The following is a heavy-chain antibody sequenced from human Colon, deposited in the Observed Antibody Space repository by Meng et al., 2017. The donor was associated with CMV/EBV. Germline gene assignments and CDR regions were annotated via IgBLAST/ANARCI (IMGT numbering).Heavy chain of an antibody. J-gene: IGHJ4*02. CDR1: GGSFSGYY. D-gene: IGHD6-13*01. Sequence: QVQLKQWGAGLVKPSATLSLSCAVYGGSFSGYYWSWIRQPPGKGLEWIGEINHSGSTNYNPSLKSRVTISVDTSKNQFSLKLSSVTAADTAVYYCASILFAAAAGGWGGYWGQGTLVTGSS. V-gene: IGHV4-34*01. CDR3: ASILFAAAAGGWGGY. CDR2: INHSGST.